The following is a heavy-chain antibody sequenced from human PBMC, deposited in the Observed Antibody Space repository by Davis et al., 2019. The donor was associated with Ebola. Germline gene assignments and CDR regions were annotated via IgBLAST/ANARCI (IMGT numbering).Heavy chain of an antibody. Sequence: HTGGSLRLSCAASGFTFTRTWMHWVRQGPGKGLEWVSRIKGDGSHTISADSVKGRFTISRDNARNSVYLQMNNLRAEDTALYYCVRDGDHIYFDFWGQGTRVTVSS. CDR1: GFTFTRTW. CDR2: IKGDGSHT. D-gene: IGHD1-14*01. J-gene: IGHJ4*02. CDR3: VRDGDHIYFDF. V-gene: IGHV3-74*01.